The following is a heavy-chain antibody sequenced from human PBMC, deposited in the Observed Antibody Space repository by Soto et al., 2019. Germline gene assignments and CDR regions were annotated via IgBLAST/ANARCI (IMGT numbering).Heavy chain of an antibody. V-gene: IGHV3-20*04. CDR3: ARDPSPYYYDNSGYYYFDS. J-gene: IGHJ4*02. CDR1: GFTFDDHG. D-gene: IGHD3-22*01. CDR2: INWNGDKT. Sequence: GGSLRLSCAASGFTFDDHGMSWVRQAPGKGLEWVSAINWNGDKTRYAESVKGRFTVSRDNAKNSLDLRMDSLRAEDTALYYCARDPSPYYYDNSGYYYFDSWGQGTLVTVSS.